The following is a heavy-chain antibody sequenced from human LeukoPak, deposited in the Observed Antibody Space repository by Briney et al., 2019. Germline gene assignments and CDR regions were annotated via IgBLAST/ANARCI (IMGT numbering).Heavy chain of an antibody. Sequence: PSETLSLTCAVSGGSISSRNWWSWVRQPPGKGLEWIGEIYHSGSTNYNPSLKTRVTISVDKSKNQFSLKLSSVTAAGTAVYYCARELRYFDWSTSPYFDYWGQGTLVTVSS. J-gene: IGHJ4*02. D-gene: IGHD3-9*01. V-gene: IGHV4-4*02. CDR2: IYHSGST. CDR1: GGSISSRNW. CDR3: ARELRYFDWSTSPYFDY.